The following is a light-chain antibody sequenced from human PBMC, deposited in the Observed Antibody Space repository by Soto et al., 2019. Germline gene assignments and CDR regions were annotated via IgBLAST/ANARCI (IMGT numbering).Light chain of an antibody. CDR1: QTVSSSF. CDR2: DAS. Sequence: EVVLTQAPGTLSLSPGERATLSCRTSQTVSSSFLAWYQQKPGQAPRLLMFDASNRATDIPDRFSGSGSGTDLTLTSGRLETEEFAVYYWQRFGSLGTFGQGTKVEIK. CDR3: QRFGSLGT. V-gene: IGKV3-20*01. J-gene: IGKJ1*01.